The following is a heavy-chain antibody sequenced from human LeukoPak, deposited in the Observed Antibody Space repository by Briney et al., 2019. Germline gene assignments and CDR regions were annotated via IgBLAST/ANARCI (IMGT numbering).Heavy chain of an antibody. D-gene: IGHD3-10*01. CDR2: IIPIFGTA. CDR1: GGTFSSYA. CDR3: ARDSSLYYGSGSYYGQYYYMDV. J-gene: IGHJ6*03. Sequence: GASVKVSCKASGGTFSSYAISWVRQAPGQGLEWMGGIIPIFGTANYAQKFQGRVTITTDESTSTAYMELSSLRSEDTAVYYCARDSSLYYGSGSYYGQYYYMDVWGKGTTVTVSS. V-gene: IGHV1-69*05.